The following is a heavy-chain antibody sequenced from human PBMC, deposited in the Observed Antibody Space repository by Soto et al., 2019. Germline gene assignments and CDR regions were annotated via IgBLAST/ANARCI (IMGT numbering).Heavy chain of an antibody. CDR3: ARDLYYSSGRYFDHDAFDI. D-gene: IGHD6-19*01. CDR1: GYNFTCYG. V-gene: IGHV1-18*01. Sequence: GASVKVSCKASGYNFTCYGISWVRQAPGQGLEWMGWISPHNDRTKYARRFQDRVTMTTETPTSTVYMELGSLRSDDTAVYYCARDLYYSSGRYFDHDAFDIWGQGTVVTVSS. CDR2: ISPHNDRT. J-gene: IGHJ3*02.